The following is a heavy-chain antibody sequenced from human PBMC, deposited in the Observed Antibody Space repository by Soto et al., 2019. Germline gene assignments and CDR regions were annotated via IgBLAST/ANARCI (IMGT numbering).Heavy chain of an antibody. V-gene: IGHV3-74*01. J-gene: IGHJ6*02. CDR2: INSDGSTT. CDR3: VREATALSKFGMDV. Sequence: GGSLRLSCAASGFTFSGYWMHWVRQAPGKGLVWVSRINSDGSTTNNADSVEGRLTISRDNAKNTLYLQMNSLSAEDTAVYYCVREATALSKFGMDVWGQGTTVTVSS. CDR1: GFTFSGYW. D-gene: IGHD2-21*02.